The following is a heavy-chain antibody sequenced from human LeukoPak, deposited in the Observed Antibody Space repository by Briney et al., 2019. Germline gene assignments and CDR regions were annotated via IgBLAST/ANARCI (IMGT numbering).Heavy chain of an antibody. V-gene: IGHV3-33*01. J-gene: IGHJ4*02. D-gene: IGHD6-19*01. CDR1: GFTFSSYG. Sequence: GGSLRLSCAASGFTFSSYGMHWVRQAPGKGLEWVAVIWYDGSNKYYADSVKGRFTISRDNSKNTLYLQMNSLRAEDTAVYYCARVPSIAVAGYFDYWGQGTLVTVSS. CDR3: ARVPSIAVAGYFDY. CDR2: IWYDGSNK.